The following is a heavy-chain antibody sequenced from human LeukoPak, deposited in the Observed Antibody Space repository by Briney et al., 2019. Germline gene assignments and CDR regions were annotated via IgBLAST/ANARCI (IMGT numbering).Heavy chain of an antibody. V-gene: IGHV3-11*04. Sequence: GGSLRLSCAASGFTFSDYYMSWIRQAPGKGLEWVSYISSSGSTIYYADSVKGRFTISRDNAKNSLYLQMNSLRAEDTAVYYCARDLDFWSGGYNWFDPWGQGTLVTFSS. J-gene: IGHJ5*02. D-gene: IGHD3-3*01. CDR2: ISSSGSTI. CDR1: GFTFSDYY. CDR3: ARDLDFWSGGYNWFDP.